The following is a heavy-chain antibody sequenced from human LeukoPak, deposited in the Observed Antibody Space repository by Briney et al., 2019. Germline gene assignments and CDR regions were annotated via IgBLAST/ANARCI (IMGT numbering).Heavy chain of an antibody. CDR1: GGSISSSSYY. CDR2: IYYSGST. V-gene: IGHV4-39*07. J-gene: IGHJ4*02. Sequence: SETLSLTCTVSGGSISSSSYYWGWIRQPPGKGLEWIGSIYYSGSTYYNPSLKSRVTISVDTSKNQFSLKLSSVTAADTAVYYCARDLGYNWNDGDYWGQGTLVTVSS. CDR3: ARDLGYNWNDGDY. D-gene: IGHD1-20*01.